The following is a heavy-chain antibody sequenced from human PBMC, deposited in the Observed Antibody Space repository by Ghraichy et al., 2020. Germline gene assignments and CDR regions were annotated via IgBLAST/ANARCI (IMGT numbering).Heavy chain of an antibody. D-gene: IGHD3-22*01. CDR2: IYYSGST. CDR1: GGSISSSSYY. J-gene: IGHJ4*02. Sequence: SETLSLTCTVSGGSISSSSYYWGWIRQPPGKGLEWIGSIYYSGSTYYNPSLKSRVTISVDTSKNQFSLKLSSVTAADTAVYYCARHSRLYDTHDYWGQGTLVTVSS. V-gene: IGHV4-39*01. CDR3: ARHSRLYDTHDY.